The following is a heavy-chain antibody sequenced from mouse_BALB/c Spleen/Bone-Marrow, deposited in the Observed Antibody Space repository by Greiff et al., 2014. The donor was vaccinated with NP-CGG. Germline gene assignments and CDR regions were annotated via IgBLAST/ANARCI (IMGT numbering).Heavy chain of an antibody. CDR2: IYPGDGIT. D-gene: IGHD3-2*01. V-gene: IGHV1S56*01. CDR1: SYTFTSYD. Sequence: VQLVESGPELVKPGTLVEISCKASSYTFTSYDINWVKQRPGQGLEWIGWIYPGDGITKYNEKFKGKATLTADKSSSTAYMQLSSLTPENSAVYFCARSGDSSGYGFAYWGQGTLVTVSA. J-gene: IGHJ3*01. CDR3: ARSGDSSGYGFAY.